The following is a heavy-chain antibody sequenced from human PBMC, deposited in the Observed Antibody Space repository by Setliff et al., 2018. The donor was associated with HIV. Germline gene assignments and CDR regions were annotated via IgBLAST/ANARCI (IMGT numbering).Heavy chain of an antibody. D-gene: IGHD3-22*01. Sequence: SETLSLTCTVSGGSVSTAGHYWSWIRQPPGKGLEWIGYIYYSGSTYYNPSLRSRVTISPQTSKNQFSLELTSVTAADTAVYYCARQGAGYYYDSSEYYTGNGFDFWGQGTLVTVSS. V-gene: IGHV4-30-4*08. CDR2: IYYSGST. CDR3: ARQGAGYYYDSSEYYTGNGFDF. CDR1: GGSVSTAGHY. J-gene: IGHJ3*01.